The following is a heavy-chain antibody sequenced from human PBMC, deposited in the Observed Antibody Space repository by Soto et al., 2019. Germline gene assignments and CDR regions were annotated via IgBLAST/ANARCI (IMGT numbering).Heavy chain of an antibody. D-gene: IGHD1-26*01. V-gene: IGHV1-3*05. CDR1: GYTFTSYA. Sequence: QVQLVQSGAEEKKPGASVKVSCKASGYTFTSYAMHWVRQAPGQRLEWMGWINAGNGNTKYSQKFQGRVTITRDTSASTAYMELSSLRSEDTAVYYCARVVGATPAYYFDYWGQGTLVTVSS. CDR3: ARVVGATPAYYFDY. CDR2: INAGNGNT. J-gene: IGHJ4*02.